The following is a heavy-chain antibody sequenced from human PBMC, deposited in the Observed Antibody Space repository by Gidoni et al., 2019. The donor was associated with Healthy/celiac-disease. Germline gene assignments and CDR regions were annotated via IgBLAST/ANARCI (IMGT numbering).Heavy chain of an antibody. V-gene: IGHV3-7*03. CDR2: IKQDGSEK. J-gene: IGHJ5*02. CDR3: ARDWHLNWFDP. Sequence: EVQLVDPGGGLVQPGGSLRLSCAASGFTFSSYWMRWVRQAPGKGLEWVANIKQDGSEKYYVDSVKGRFTISRDNAKNSLYLQMNSLRAEDTAVYYCARDWHLNWFDPWGQGTLVTVSS. CDR1: GFTFSSYW.